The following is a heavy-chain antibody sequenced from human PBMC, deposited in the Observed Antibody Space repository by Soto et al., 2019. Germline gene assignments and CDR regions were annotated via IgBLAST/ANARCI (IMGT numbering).Heavy chain of an antibody. CDR2: INHSGST. CDR3: ARDGLVGAYYGMDV. CDR1: GGSFSGYY. D-gene: IGHD1-26*01. J-gene: IGHJ6*02. V-gene: IGHV4-34*01. Sequence: SETLSLTCAVYGGSFSGYYWSWIRQPPGKGLEWIGEINHSGSTNYNPSLKSRVTISVDTSKNQFSLKLSSVTAADTAVYYCARDGLVGAYYGMDVWGQGTTVTVSS.